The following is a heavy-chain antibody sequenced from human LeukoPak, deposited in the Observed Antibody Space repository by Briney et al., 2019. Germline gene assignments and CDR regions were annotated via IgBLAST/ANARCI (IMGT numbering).Heavy chain of an antibody. CDR3: ARNTSSVGNESARSFDL. D-gene: IGHD2-15*01. J-gene: IGHJ2*01. V-gene: IGHV4-38-2*01. CDR2: IYQSGST. Sequence: SEALSLTCAVSGYSISSDYYWGWLRPPPGKGLEWIGIIYQSGSTHYTQSLKSRVTISGDTSKNTLFLQMSSLTAADTAVYYFARNTSSVGNESARSFDLWGGSALVTVSS. CDR1: GYSISSDYY.